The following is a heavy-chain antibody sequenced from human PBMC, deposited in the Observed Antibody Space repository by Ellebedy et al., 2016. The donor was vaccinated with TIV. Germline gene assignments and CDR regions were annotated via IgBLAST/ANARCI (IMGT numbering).Heavy chain of an antibody. CDR2: INSDGSDT. Sequence: GGSLRLXXAASGFTFNTYYMHWVRQAPGKGLVWVSRINSDGSDTTYADSVKGRFTISRDNAKNTLYLQMGSLRAEDTAVYYCSSFITFGGVIVPYWGQGTLVTVSS. CDR1: GFTFNTYY. J-gene: IGHJ4*02. D-gene: IGHD3-16*02. CDR3: SSFITFGGVIVPY. V-gene: IGHV3-74*01.